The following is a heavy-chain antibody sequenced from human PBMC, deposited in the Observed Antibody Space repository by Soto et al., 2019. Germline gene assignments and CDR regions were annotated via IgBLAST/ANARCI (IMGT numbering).Heavy chain of an antibody. CDR2: IEPSGGSK. J-gene: IGHJ4*02. Sequence: ASVKVSCKASGYTFPSYYMHGVRQAPGQGLEWMGVIEPSGGSKSYTQKFQDRITMTRDTSTSTVYMELSSLRSEDTAVYYCARSTMTFYYFDFWSQGTLVTV. D-gene: IGHD4-17*01. CDR1: GYTFPSYY. CDR3: ARSTMTFYYFDF. V-gene: IGHV1-46*01.